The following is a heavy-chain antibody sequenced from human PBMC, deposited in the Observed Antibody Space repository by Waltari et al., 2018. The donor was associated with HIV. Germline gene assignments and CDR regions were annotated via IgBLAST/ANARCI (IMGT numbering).Heavy chain of an antibody. CDR3: AKTPTDSSSWNHHDAFDI. D-gene: IGHD6-13*01. J-gene: IGHJ3*02. CDR1: GYTLTEFS. CDR2: FDPEDGET. V-gene: IGHV1-24*01. Sequence: QVLLVQSGAEVQNPGASVKVSCKVSGYTLTEFSMHWVRQAPGQGLEWMGGFDPEDGETIYAQKFQGRVTMTEDTSTDTAYMELSSLRSEDTAVYYCAKTPTDSSSWNHHDAFDIWGQGTMVTVSS.